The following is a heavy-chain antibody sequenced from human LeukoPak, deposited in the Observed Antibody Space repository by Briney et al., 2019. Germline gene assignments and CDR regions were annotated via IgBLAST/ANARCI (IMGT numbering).Heavy chain of an antibody. CDR3: ASTPHHYDSSGYGAFDI. D-gene: IGHD3-22*01. CDR1: GYTFTSYG. J-gene: IGHJ3*02. Sequence: PGASVTVSCKASGYTFTSYGISWVRQAPGQGLEWMGWISAYNGNTNYAQKLQGRVTMTTDTSTSTAYMELRSLRSDDTAVYYCASTPHHYDSSGYGAFDIWGQGTMVTVSS. CDR2: ISAYNGNT. V-gene: IGHV1-18*01.